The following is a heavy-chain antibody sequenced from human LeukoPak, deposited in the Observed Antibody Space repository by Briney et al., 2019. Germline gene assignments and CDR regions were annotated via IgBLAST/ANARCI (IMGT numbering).Heavy chain of an antibody. CDR1: GGSFSGYY. CDR2: ISHSGST. D-gene: IGHD6-6*01. Sequence: SETLSLTCAVYGGSFSGYYWSWIRQPPGKGLEWIGEISHSGSTNYNPSLKSRVTISVDTSKNQFSLKLSSVTAADTAVYYCARIAARRRDAFDIWGQGTMVTVSS. J-gene: IGHJ3*02. V-gene: IGHV4-34*01. CDR3: ARIAARRRDAFDI.